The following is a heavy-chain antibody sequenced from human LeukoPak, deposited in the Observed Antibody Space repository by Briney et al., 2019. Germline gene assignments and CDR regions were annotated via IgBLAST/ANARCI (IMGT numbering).Heavy chain of an antibody. V-gene: IGHV4-34*01. CDR3: ARGRVRGGTITYHYYGMDV. J-gene: IGHJ6*02. Sequence: SETLSLTCAVYGGSFSGYYWSWIRQPPGKGLEWVGEINHNRNTNYHPSLKSRVTISVDTSKNQFSLKLSSVTAADTAVYYCARGRVRGGTITYHYYGMDVWGQGTTVTVSS. D-gene: IGHD3-10*01. CDR2: INHNRNT. CDR1: GGSFSGYY.